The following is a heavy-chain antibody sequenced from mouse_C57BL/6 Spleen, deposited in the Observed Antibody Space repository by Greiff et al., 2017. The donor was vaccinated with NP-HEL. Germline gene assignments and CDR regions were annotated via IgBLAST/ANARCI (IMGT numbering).Heavy chain of an antibody. J-gene: IGHJ4*01. V-gene: IGHV1-64*01. CDR3: AYYGSSLPAMDY. Sequence: VQLQQSGAELVKPGASVKLSCKASGYTFTSYWMHWVKQRPGQGLEWIGMIHPNSGSTNYNEKFKSKATLTVDKSSSTAYMQLSSLTSEDSAVYYCAYYGSSLPAMDYWGQGTSVTVSS. CDR1: GYTFTSYW. D-gene: IGHD1-1*01. CDR2: IHPNSGST.